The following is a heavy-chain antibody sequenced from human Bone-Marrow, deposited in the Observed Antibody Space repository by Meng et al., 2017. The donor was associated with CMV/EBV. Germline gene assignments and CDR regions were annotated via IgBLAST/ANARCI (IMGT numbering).Heavy chain of an antibody. Sequence: ASVKVSCKASGYTFTGYCMHWVRQAPGQGLEWMGWISAYNGNTNYAQKLQGRVTMTTDTSTSTAYMELRSLRSDDTAVYYCARDNGVGANLDYWGQGPRVTVYS. CDR3: ARDNGVGANLDY. V-gene: IGHV1-18*04. D-gene: IGHD1-26*01. CDR2: ISAYNGNT. J-gene: IGHJ4*02. CDR1: GYTFTGYC.